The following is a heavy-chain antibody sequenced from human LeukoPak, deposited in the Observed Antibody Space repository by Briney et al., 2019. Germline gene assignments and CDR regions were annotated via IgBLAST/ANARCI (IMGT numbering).Heavy chain of an antibody. Sequence: SETLSLTCTVSGGSISSYYWSWIRQPPGKGLEWIGYIYYSGSTNYNPSLKSRVTISVDTSKNQFSLKLSSVTAADTAVYYCARVRGDYRIGYYFDYWGQGTLVTVSS. CDR2: IYYSGST. CDR3: ARVRGDYRIGYYFDY. D-gene: IGHD4-17*01. J-gene: IGHJ4*02. CDR1: GGSISSYY. V-gene: IGHV4-59*08.